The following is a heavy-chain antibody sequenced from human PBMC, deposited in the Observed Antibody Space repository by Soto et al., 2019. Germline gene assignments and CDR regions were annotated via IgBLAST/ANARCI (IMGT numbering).Heavy chain of an antibody. CDR1: GFTFSSYA. D-gene: IGHD1-1*01. V-gene: IGHV3-23*01. Sequence: GGSLRRSCAASGFTFSSYAMSWVRQAPGTGLEWVSAISGSGGSTYYADSVKGRFTISRDNSKNTLYLQMNSLRAEDTAVYHCAKDQVRLEYYYYGMDVWGQGTTVTVSS. CDR2: ISGSGGST. CDR3: AKDQVRLEYYYYGMDV. J-gene: IGHJ6*02.